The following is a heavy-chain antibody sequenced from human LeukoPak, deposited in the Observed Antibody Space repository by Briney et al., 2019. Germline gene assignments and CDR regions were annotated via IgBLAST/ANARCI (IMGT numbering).Heavy chain of an antibody. D-gene: IGHD3-9*01. CDR3: ARALRYFDWDDAFDI. J-gene: IGHJ3*02. Sequence: PGGSLRLSCAASGFTFSSYGMHWVRQAPGKGLEWVAVIWYEGSNKYYADSVKGRFTISRDNSKNTLYLQMNSLRAEDTAVYYCARALRYFDWDDAFDIWGQGTMVTVSS. V-gene: IGHV3-33*01. CDR2: IWYEGSNK. CDR1: GFTFSSYG.